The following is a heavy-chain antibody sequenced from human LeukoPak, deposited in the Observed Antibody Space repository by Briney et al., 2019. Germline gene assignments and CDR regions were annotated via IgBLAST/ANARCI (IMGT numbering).Heavy chain of an antibody. CDR2: IWYDGSNK. CDR1: GFTFSSYG. CDR3: AKEGVYSSSSKGIAVAGTDY. Sequence: QSGGSLRLSCAASGFTFSSYGMHWVRQAPGKGLEWVAVIWYDGSNKHYADSVKGRFTISRDNSKNTLYLQMNSLRAEDTAVYYCAKEGVYSSSSKGIAVAGTDYWGQGTLVTVSS. V-gene: IGHV3-33*06. J-gene: IGHJ4*02. D-gene: IGHD6-19*01.